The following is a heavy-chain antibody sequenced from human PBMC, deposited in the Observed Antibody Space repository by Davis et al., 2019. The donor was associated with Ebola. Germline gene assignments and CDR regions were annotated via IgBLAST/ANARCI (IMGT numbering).Heavy chain of an antibody. D-gene: IGHD4-17*01. CDR2: ISSDGGIT. Sequence: GESLKISCAASGFTFSRYWMHWVRQAPGKGLVYVSRISSDGGITTYADSVKGRFTISRDNTKNTLYLQMYSLTAEDTAVYYCVRTTYGAPEYWGQGTLVTVSS. J-gene: IGHJ4*02. CDR1: GFTFSRYW. CDR3: VRTTYGAPEY. V-gene: IGHV3-74*01.